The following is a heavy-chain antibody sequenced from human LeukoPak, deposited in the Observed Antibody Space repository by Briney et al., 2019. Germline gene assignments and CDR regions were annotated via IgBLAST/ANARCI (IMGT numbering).Heavy chain of an antibody. D-gene: IGHD2-2*01. Sequence: SETLSLTCTVSGGSISSYYWSWIRQPPGKGMEWIGYIYYSGSTNYNPSLKSRVTISVDTSKNQFSLKLSSVTAADTAVYYCATEGLAMNAFDIWGQGTMVTVSS. V-gene: IGHV4-59*01. J-gene: IGHJ3*02. CDR2: IYYSGST. CDR1: GGSISSYY. CDR3: ATEGLAMNAFDI.